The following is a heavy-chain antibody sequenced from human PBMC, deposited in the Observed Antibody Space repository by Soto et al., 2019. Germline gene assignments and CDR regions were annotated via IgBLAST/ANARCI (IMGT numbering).Heavy chain of an antibody. CDR1: GGSISRYY. V-gene: IGHV4-59*01. Sequence: SETLSLTCTVSGGSISRYYWSWIRQPPGKGLEWIGYMYYSGSTNYNPSLKSRVTISVDTSKNQFSLKLSSVTAADTAVYYCARAMYYDFWSGPPQYYYYYGMDVWGQGTTVTVSS. CDR2: MYYSGST. CDR3: ARAMYYDFWSGPPQYYYYYGMDV. D-gene: IGHD3-3*01. J-gene: IGHJ6*02.